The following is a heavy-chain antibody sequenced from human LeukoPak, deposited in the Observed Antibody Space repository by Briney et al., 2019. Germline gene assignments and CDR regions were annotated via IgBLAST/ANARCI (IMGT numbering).Heavy chain of an antibody. J-gene: IGHJ4*02. CDR1: GDSMSSSSYY. CDR3: AKGGDYDFWSGYSDY. V-gene: IGHV3-23*01. CDR2: ISGSGGSA. D-gene: IGHD3-3*01. Sequence: ETLSLTCTVSGDSMSSSSYYWAWVRQSPGKGLEWVSAISGSGGSAYYADSVKGRFTISRDNSKNTLYLQMNSLRAEDTAVYYCAKGGDYDFWSGYSDYWGQGTLVTVSS.